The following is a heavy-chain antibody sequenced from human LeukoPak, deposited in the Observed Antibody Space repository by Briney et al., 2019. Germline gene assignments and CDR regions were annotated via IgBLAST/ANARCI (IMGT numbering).Heavy chain of an antibody. CDR3: ARGSSPAWPPPPPYGDYSHHFDY. D-gene: IGHD4-17*01. V-gene: IGHV1-24*01. CDR2: FDPVDGET. Sequence: ASVKVSCKVSGYIFTELSMHWVRQAPGKGLEWMGGFDPVDGETFYAQKFQGRITMTTDTSTSTAYMELRSLRSDDTAVYYCARGSSPAWPPPPPYGDYSHHFDYWGQGTLVTVSS. CDR1: GYIFTELS. J-gene: IGHJ4*02.